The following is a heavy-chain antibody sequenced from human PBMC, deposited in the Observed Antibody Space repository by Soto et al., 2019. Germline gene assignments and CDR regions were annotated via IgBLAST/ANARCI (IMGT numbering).Heavy chain of an antibody. CDR2: IYYSGST. D-gene: IGHD3-16*01. V-gene: IGHV4-59*01. Sequence: QVQLQESGPGLVKPSETLSLTCTVSGGSISSYYWSWIRQPPGKGLEWIGYIYYSGSTNYNPALKSRVTISVDTSKNQFSLKLSSVTAADTAVYYCARVCNIRRFYDYWGQGTLLTVSS. CDR3: ARVCNIRRFYDY. CDR1: GGSISSYY. J-gene: IGHJ4*02.